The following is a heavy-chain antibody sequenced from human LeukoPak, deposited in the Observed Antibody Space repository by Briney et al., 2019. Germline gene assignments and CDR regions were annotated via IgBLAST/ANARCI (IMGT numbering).Heavy chain of an antibody. J-gene: IGHJ3*02. CDR2: FDPEDGET. CDR1: GYTLTELS. CDR3: TTYVPYYDSSGYYIHAFYI. V-gene: IGHV1-24*01. Sequence: GASVKVSCKVSGYTLTELSMHWVRQAPGKGLEWMGAFDPEDGETIYAQKFQGRVTMTEDTSTDTAYMELSSLRSDDTAVYYCTTYVPYYDSSGYYIHAFYIWGQGTMVTVSS. D-gene: IGHD3-22*01.